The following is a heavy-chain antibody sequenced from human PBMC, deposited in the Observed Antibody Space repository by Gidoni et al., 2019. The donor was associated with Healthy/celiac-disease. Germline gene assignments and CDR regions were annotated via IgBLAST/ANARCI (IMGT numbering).Heavy chain of an antibody. CDR1: GFTFSSYS. Sequence: EVQLVESGGGLVKPGGSLRLSCAASGFTFSSYSMNWVRQAPGKGLEWVSSISSSSSYIYYADSVKGRFTISRDNAKNSLYLQMNSLRAEDTAVYYCARDQIASRGRITMVRGGGYWGQGTLVTVSS. D-gene: IGHD3-10*01. J-gene: IGHJ4*02. CDR3: ARDQIASRGRITMVRGGGY. CDR2: ISSSSSYI. V-gene: IGHV3-21*01.